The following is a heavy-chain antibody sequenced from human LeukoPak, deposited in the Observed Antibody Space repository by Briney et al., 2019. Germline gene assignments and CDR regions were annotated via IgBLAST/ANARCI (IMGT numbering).Heavy chain of an antibody. V-gene: IGHV3-23*01. Sequence: GSLRLSCVGSGFTFRSHAMSWVRQAPEKGLELVSGIYENGGTTYYADSVKGRFSISRDNSKNTPYLQMDSLRGEDTAVYYCAKDFRIGYSAHFDYWGQGALVTVSS. CDR3: AKDFRIGYSAHFDY. CDR2: IYENGGTT. J-gene: IGHJ4*02. D-gene: IGHD2-21*01. CDR1: GFTFRSHA.